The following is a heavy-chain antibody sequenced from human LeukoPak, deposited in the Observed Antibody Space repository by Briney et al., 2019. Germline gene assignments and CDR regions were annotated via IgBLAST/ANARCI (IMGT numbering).Heavy chain of an antibody. V-gene: IGHV3-21*01. CDR1: GSTFSSYS. CDR2: ISSSSSYI. J-gene: IGHJ4*02. D-gene: IGHD4-11*01. CDR3: ARDWVVMTTVPSNYFDY. Sequence: GSLRLSCAASGSTFSSYSMNWVRQAPGKGLEWVSSISSSSSYIYYADSVKGRFTISRDNAKNSLYLQMNSLRAEDTAVYYCARDWVVMTTVPSNYFDYWGQGTLVTVSS.